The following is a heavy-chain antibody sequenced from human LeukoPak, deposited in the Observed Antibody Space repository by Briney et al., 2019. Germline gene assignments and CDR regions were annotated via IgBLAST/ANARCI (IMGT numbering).Heavy chain of an antibody. CDR3: ATRATSYDFWRG. CDR2: IYPGDSDT. Sequence: GESLKISCKGSGYSFSTYWIGWVRQMPGKGLEWMGIIYPGDSDTRYSPSFQGQVTISADKSTSTVYLQWSSLKASDTAMYYCATRATSYDFWRGWGQGTLVTVSS. CDR1: GYSFSTYW. V-gene: IGHV5-51*01. J-gene: IGHJ4*02. D-gene: IGHD3-3*01.